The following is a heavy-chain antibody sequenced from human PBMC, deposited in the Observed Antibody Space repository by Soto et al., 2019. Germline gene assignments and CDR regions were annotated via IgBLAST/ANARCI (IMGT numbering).Heavy chain of an antibody. Sequence: SVKVSCNASGFTFTSSAVQWLRQSRGQRLEWIGWIVVGSGNTNYAQKFQERVTITRDMSTSTAYMELSSLRSEDTAVYYCAAVYYDSSGDFGFDYWGQGTLVTVSS. D-gene: IGHD3-22*01. V-gene: IGHV1-58*01. CDR2: IVVGSGNT. CDR3: AAVYYDSSGDFGFDY. CDR1: GFTFTSSA. J-gene: IGHJ4*02.